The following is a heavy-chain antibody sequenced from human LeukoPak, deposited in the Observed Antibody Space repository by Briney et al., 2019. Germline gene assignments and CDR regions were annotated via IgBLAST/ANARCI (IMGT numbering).Heavy chain of an antibody. CDR3: AREGRITMVRGYHDAFDI. D-gene: IGHD3-10*01. CDR2: IYNSGST. V-gene: IGHV4-4*07. CDR1: GGSISSYY. J-gene: IGHJ3*02. Sequence: SETLSLTCTVSGGSISSYYWSWIRQPAGKGLEWIGRIYNSGSTNYNPSLKSRVTMSVDTSKNQFSLKLSSVTAADTAVYYCAREGRITMVRGYHDAFDIWGQGTMVTVSS.